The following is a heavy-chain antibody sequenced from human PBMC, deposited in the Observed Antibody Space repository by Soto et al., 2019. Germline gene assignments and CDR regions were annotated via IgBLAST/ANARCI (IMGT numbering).Heavy chain of an antibody. CDR1: SDSISSYY. Sequence: SETLSLTCTVSSDSISSYYWSWIRQPPGKRLEWIGYISYSGSTDYNPSLKSRVTISGDTSKNQFSLKVSSVTAADTAVYYCARGTSWQLPFDYWGQGTLVTSPQ. CDR2: ISYSGST. CDR3: ARGTSWQLPFDY. V-gene: IGHV4-59*01. D-gene: IGHD6-13*01. J-gene: IGHJ4*02.